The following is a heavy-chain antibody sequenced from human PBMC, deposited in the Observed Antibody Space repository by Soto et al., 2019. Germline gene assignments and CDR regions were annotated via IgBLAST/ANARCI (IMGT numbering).Heavy chain of an antibody. CDR2: INPNSGGT. CDR1: GYTFTGYY. V-gene: IGHV1-2*02. Sequence: GASVKVSCKASGYTFTGYYMHWVRQAPGQGLEWMGWINPNSGGTNYAQKFQGRVTMTRDTSISTAYMELSRLRSDDTAVYYCARDSMAAAESFYYYYYGMDVWGQGTTVTVSS. CDR3: ARDSMAAAESFYYYYYGMDV. J-gene: IGHJ6*02. D-gene: IGHD6-13*01.